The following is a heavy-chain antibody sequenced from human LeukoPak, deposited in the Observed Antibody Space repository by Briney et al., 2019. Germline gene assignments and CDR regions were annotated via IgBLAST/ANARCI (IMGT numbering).Heavy chain of an antibody. J-gene: IGHJ4*02. D-gene: IGHD1-26*01. Sequence: QAGGSLRLSCAASGFTFSSYGMHWVRQAPGKGLEWVAFIRYDGSNKYYAASVKGRFTISRDNSKNTLSLQMTSLRAEATAVYYCVAWELRGDYWGQGPLVTVSS. V-gene: IGHV3-30*02. CDR1: GFTFSSYG. CDR3: VAWELRGDY. CDR2: IRYDGSNK.